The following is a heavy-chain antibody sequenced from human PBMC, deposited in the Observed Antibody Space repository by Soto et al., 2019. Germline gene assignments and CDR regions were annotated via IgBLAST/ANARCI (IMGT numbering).Heavy chain of an antibody. V-gene: IGHV3-30-3*01. D-gene: IGHD3-22*01. CDR1: EFTFSDYA. J-gene: IGHJ3*02. CDR2: ISDDGDKV. CDR3: ARAHYHDSSGPNGHAFDI. Sequence: GGSLRLSCAASEFTFSDYAMHWVRQAPGKGLEWVAVISDDGDKVFYADSMKDRLTISRDNSKSTLFLQLTSLGPEDTALYYCARAHYHDSSGPNGHAFDIWGQGTLVTVSS.